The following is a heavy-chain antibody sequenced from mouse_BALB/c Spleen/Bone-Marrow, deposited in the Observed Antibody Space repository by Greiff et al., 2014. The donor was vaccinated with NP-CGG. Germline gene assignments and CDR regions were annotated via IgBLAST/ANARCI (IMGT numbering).Heavy chain of an antibody. V-gene: IGHV14-4*02. J-gene: IGHJ1*01. CDR2: IDPENGDT. CDR3: KSANFYGNHLQG. CDR1: GFNIKDYY. D-gene: IGHD2-1*01. Sequence: EVQLQQSGAELVRSGASVKLSCTASGFNIKDYYMHWVKQRPEQGLEWIGWIDPENGDTEYAPKFQGKATMTADTSSNTAYLQLSRLKTEDHAVYFRKSANFYGNHLQGRGARTTVTVSS.